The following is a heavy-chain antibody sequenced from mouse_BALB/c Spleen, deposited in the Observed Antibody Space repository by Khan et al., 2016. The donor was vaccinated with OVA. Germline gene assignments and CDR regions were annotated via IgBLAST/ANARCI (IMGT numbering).Heavy chain of an antibody. D-gene: IGHD1-2*01. CDR2: IDPANGKT. J-gene: IGHJ4*01. CDR1: GFNIKDTY. CDR3: AHSLLLYAMDY. V-gene: IGHV14-3*02. Sequence: VQLQQSGAEFVKPGASVKLSCTASGFNIKDTYIHWVTQRPEQGLEWIGRIDPANGKTNYDPKFQGKATITADTSSNTAYLHLSSLTSEDTVVXYCAHSLLLYAMDYWGQGTSVTVSS.